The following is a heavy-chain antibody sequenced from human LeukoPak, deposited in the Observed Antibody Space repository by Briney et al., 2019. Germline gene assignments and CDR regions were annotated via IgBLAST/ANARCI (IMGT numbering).Heavy chain of an antibody. Sequence: ASVKVSCKASGGTFSSYAISWVRQAPGQGLEWMGGFIPIFGTANYAQKFQGRVTITADESTSTAYMELSSLRSEDTAVYYCARGGWLVSYYFDYWGQGTLVTVSS. CDR3: ARGGWLVSYYFDY. J-gene: IGHJ4*02. V-gene: IGHV1-69*13. CDR2: FIPIFGTA. D-gene: IGHD6-19*01. CDR1: GGTFSSYA.